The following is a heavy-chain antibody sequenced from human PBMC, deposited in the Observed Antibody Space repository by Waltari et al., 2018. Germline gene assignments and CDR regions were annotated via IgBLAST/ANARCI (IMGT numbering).Heavy chain of an antibody. CDR3: ARSVAARRINWFDP. Sequence: QVQLQQWGAGRLKPSETLSLTCAVYGGSFSGDYWRWIRPPPGKGLEWIGEINHSGSTNYHPSLKSRVTISVDASRQHLSLKLRSVTAADTALYYCARSVAARRINWFDPWGQGTLVTVSS. CDR2: INHSGST. CDR1: GGSFSGDY. J-gene: IGHJ5*02. D-gene: IGHD6-6*01. V-gene: IGHV4-34*02.